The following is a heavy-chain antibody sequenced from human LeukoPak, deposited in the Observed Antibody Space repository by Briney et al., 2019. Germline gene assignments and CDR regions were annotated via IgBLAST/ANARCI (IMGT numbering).Heavy chain of an antibody. CDR1: GYTFTGYY. CDR2: INPNSGGT. Sequence: ASVKVSCKASGYTFTGYYMHWVRQAPGQGLEWMGWINPNSGGTNYAQKFQGRVTMTRDMSISTAYMELSRLRSDDTAVYYCARDHEATTPHFDYWGQGTLVTVSS. V-gene: IGHV1-2*02. D-gene: IGHD5-12*01. CDR3: ARDHEATTPHFDY. J-gene: IGHJ4*02.